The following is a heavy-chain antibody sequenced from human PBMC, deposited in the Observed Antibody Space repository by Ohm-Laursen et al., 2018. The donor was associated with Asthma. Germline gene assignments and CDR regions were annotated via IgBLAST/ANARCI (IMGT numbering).Heavy chain of an antibody. D-gene: IGHD2-2*01. CDR3: AKDIAPMAQAAVDY. CDR1: GFSFNTYS. V-gene: IGHV3-21*04. Sequence: SLRLSCAASGFSFNTYSMNWVRQAPGKGLEWVSVISSSGSRLLYADSVRGRFTISRDNAKNSLSLQMNSLRAEDTAVYYCAKDIAPMAQAAVDYWGQGTLVTVSS. J-gene: IGHJ4*02. CDR2: ISSSGSRL.